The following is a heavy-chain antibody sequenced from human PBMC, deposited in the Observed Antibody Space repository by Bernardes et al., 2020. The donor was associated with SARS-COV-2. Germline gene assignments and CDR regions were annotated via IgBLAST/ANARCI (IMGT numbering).Heavy chain of an antibody. CDR3: ERDTQVLLRFETFEYGMDV. CDR1: GGSISSGSYY. V-gene: IGHV4-61*02. J-gene: IGHJ6*02. Sequence: SETLSLTCTVSGGSISSGSYYWSWIRQPAGKGLEWIGRIYTSGSTNYNPSLKSLVTISVDTSKNQFSLKLSSVTAADTAVYYCERDTQVLLRFETFEYGMDVWGQGTTVNVSS. D-gene: IGHD3-10*01. CDR2: IYTSGST.